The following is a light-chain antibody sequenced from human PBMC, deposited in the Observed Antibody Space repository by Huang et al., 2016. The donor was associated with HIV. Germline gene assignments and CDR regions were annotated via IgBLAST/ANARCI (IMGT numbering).Light chain of an antibody. CDR3: QQVNTYPLT. CDR2: GAS. CDR1: QGTGNY. Sequence: IQLTQSPSSLSASVGDTVTITCRASQGTGNYLAWYQQKPGKAPNLLIYGASTLQSGVPSRFSGSGSGTDFTLAINTLQPEDSATYYCQQVNTYPLTFGGGTKVVIK. V-gene: IGKV1-9*01. J-gene: IGKJ4*01.